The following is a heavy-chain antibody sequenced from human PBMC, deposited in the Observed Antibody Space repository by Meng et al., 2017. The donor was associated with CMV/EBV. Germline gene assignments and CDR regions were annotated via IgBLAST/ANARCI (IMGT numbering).Heavy chain of an antibody. CDR2: ISYDGSNK. V-gene: IGHV3-30*04. CDR3: AKDPHRGVGAFMRMRMRNAFDI. D-gene: IGHD1-26*01. Sequence: GESLKISCAASGFTFSSYAMHWICQAPGKGLEWVAVISYDGSNKYYADSVKGRFTISRDNSKNTLYLQMNSLRAEDTAVYYCAKDPHRGVGAFMRMRMRNAFDIWGQGTMVTVSS. CDR1: GFTFSSYA. J-gene: IGHJ3*02.